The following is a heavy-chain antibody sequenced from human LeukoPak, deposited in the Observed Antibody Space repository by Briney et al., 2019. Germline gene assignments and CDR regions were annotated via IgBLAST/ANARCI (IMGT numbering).Heavy chain of an antibody. Sequence: GGSLRLSCAASGFTFSSYWMSWVRQAPGKGLEWVANIKQDGSEKYYVDSVKGRFTISRDNAKNSLYLQMNSLRAEDTAVYYCASFYGSGRAHFDYWGQGTLVTVSS. CDR1: GFTFSSYW. D-gene: IGHD3-10*01. CDR3: ASFYGSGRAHFDY. J-gene: IGHJ4*02. V-gene: IGHV3-7*01. CDR2: IKQDGSEK.